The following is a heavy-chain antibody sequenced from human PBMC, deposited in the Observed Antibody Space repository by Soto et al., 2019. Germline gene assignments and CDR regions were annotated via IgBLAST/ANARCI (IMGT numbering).Heavy chain of an antibody. D-gene: IGHD4-17*01. CDR2: IVVGSGNT. CDR3: ATSRGLYDYGST. J-gene: IGHJ5*02. Sequence: VASVKVSCKASGFTFTSSAVQWVRQARGQRLEWIGWIVVGSGNTNYAQKFQERVTITRDMSTSTAYMELRSLRSEDTAIFYCATSRGLYDYGSTWGQGTVVTVSS. V-gene: IGHV1-58*01. CDR1: GFTFTSSA.